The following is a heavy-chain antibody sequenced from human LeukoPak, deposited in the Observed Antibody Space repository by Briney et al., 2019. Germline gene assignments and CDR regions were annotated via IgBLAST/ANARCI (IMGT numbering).Heavy chain of an antibody. J-gene: IGHJ5*02. D-gene: IGHD2-2*01. CDR2: ISSSSSYI. CDR1: GFTFSSYS. V-gene: IGHV3-21*01. Sequence: GGSLRLSCAASGFTFSSYSMNWVRQAPGKGLEWVSSISSSSSYIYYADSVKGRFTISGDNAKNSLYLQMNSLRAEDTAVYYCARAYVPYCSSTSCYPNWFDPWGQGTLVTVSS. CDR3: ARAYVPYCSSTSCYPNWFDP.